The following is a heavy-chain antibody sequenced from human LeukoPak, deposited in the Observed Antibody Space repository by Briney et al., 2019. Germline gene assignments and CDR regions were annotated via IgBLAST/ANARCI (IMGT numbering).Heavy chain of an antibody. CDR1: GGSISSFY. V-gene: IGHV4-59*08. Sequence: SETLSLTCTVSGGSISSFYWSWIRQPPGKGLEFIGYVNYSGSTNYNPSLKSRVTISVDTSKNQFSLKLSSVTAADTAVYYCARSFYDSAGFDYWGQGTLVTVSS. D-gene: IGHD3-22*01. J-gene: IGHJ4*02. CDR2: VNYSGST. CDR3: ARSFYDSAGFDY.